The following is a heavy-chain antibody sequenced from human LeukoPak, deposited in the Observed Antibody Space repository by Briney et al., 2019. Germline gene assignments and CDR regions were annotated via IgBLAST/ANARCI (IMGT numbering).Heavy chain of an antibody. V-gene: IGHV3-23*01. J-gene: IGHJ6*03. D-gene: IGHD6-13*01. Sequence: PGGSLRLSCAASGFTFSNYAMRWVRQAPGKGLEWVSGISGSGDSTYYADSVKGRFTISRDNSKNTLYLQMNSLRAEDTAVYYCAREGRTSSSWYPYYYYYMDVWGKGTTVTVSS. CDR2: ISGSGDST. CDR3: AREGRTSSSWYPYYYYYMDV. CDR1: GFTFSNYA.